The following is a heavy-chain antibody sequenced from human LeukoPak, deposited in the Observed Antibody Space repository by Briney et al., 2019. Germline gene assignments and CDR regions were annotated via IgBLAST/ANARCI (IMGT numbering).Heavy chain of an antibody. CDR3: ARGDTVTTYYFDY. CDR2: ILYDGSNK. V-gene: IGHV3-30*04. CDR1: GFTFSSYA. J-gene: IGHJ4*02. D-gene: IGHD4-17*01. Sequence: PGGSLRLSCAASGFTFSSYAIPWVRQAPGKGLEWVAVILYDGSNKYYAGSVKGRFTISRDNSKNTLYLQMNSLRAEDTAVYYCARGDTVTTYYFDYWGQGTLVTVSS.